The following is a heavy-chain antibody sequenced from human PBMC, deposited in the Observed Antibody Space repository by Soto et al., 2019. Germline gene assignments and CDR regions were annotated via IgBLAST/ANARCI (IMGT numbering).Heavy chain of an antibody. V-gene: IGHV1-24*01. J-gene: IGHJ5*02. Sequence: ASVKVSCKVSGYTLTELSMHWVRQAPGKGLEWMGGFDPEDGETIYAQKFQGRVTITEDTSTDTAYMELSSLRSEDTAVYYCATAGDSSGWQFDPWGQGTLVTVSS. CDR2: FDPEDGET. CDR3: ATAGDSSGWQFDP. D-gene: IGHD6-19*01. CDR1: GYTLTELS.